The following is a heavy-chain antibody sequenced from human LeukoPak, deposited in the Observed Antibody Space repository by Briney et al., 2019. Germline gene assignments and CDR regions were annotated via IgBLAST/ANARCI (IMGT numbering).Heavy chain of an antibody. CDR3: ARGVPRRVVPAAIGVFGY. CDR1: GYTFTGYY. V-gene: IGHV1-2*02. J-gene: IGHJ4*02. CDR2: INPNSGGT. D-gene: IGHD2-2*01. Sequence: ASVKVSCKASGYTFTGYYMHWVRQAPGRGLEWMGWINPNSGGTNYAQKFQGRVTMTRDTSISTAYMELSRLRSDDTAVYYCARGVPRRVVPAAIGVFGYWGQGTLVTVSS.